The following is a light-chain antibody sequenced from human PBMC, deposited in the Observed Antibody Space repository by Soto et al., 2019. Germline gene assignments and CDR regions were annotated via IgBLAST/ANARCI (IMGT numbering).Light chain of an antibody. CDR2: DVS. CDR1: SSDVGGSNY. J-gene: IGLJ1*01. Sequence: QSALTQPASVSGSPGQSITISCTGTSSDVGGSNYVSWYQQHPGKAPKLMIYDVSNRPSGVSNRFSGSKSGNTASLTISGLQSEDKADYYCGSYSSSGTLYVVGSGTKLTVL. CDR3: GSYSSSGTLYV. V-gene: IGLV2-14*03.